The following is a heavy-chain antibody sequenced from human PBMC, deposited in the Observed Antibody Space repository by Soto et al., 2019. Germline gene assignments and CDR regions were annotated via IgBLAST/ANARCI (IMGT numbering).Heavy chain of an antibody. CDR1: GGSISSYY. J-gene: IGHJ4*02. CDR2: IYYSGST. Sequence: PSETLSLTCTVSGGSISSYYWSWIRQPPGKGLEWIGYIYYSGSTNYNPSLKSRVTISVDTSKNQFSLKLSSVTAADTAVYYCARHESLWVVTAAHHPFDYWGQGTLVTVSS. V-gene: IGHV4-59*08. CDR3: ARHESLWVVTAAHHPFDY. D-gene: IGHD2-2*01.